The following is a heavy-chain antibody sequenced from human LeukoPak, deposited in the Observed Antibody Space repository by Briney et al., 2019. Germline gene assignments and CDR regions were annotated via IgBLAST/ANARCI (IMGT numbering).Heavy chain of an antibody. D-gene: IGHD5-24*01. Sequence: GRTLRLSCAASGFTLSKYAMSWVRQAASKGLEWVSSIPYSSGSTSHADSVKGRFTISRDNSESTLYLQMNSLRAEDTAVYYCAKVIREVDMSHDYWGQGALVTVSS. CDR1: GFTLSKYA. V-gene: IGHV3-23*01. J-gene: IGHJ4*02. CDR3: AKVIREVDMSHDY. CDR2: IPYSSGST.